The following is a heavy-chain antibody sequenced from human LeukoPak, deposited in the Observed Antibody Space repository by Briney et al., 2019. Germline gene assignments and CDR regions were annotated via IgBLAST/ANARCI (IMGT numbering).Heavy chain of an antibody. Sequence: GGSQRLSCAASGFTFYNYAMSWVRQAPGKGLEWVSAVSGSGSTTYYADSVKGRFTISRDNSKDTLYLQMNSLRAVDTAVYYCAKDFSSSGWYYWGQGTLVTVSS. CDR2: VSGSGSTT. J-gene: IGHJ4*02. V-gene: IGHV3-23*01. CDR3: AKDFSSSGWYY. D-gene: IGHD6-19*01. CDR1: GFTFYNYA.